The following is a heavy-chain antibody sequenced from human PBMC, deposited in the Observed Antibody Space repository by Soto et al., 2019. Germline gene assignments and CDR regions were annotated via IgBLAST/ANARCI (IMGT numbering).Heavy chain of an antibody. J-gene: IGHJ6*02. D-gene: IGHD3-10*01. Sequence: GGSLRLSCAASGFTFSSYGMHWVRQAPGKGLEWVAVISYDGSNKYYADSVKGRFTISRDNSKNTLYLQMNSLRAEDTAVYYCAKELVRGVNYYYYGMDVWGQGTTVTVSS. CDR3: AKELVRGVNYYYYGMDV. CDR2: ISYDGSNK. V-gene: IGHV3-30*18. CDR1: GFTFSSYG.